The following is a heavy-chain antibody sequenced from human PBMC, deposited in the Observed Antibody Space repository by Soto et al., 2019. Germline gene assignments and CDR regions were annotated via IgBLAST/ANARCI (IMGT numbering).Heavy chain of an antibody. Sequence: GGSLRLSCAVCGFTFSSSDMQWIRQVTGKGLDWVSHIGSAGDTYNAFAVKGRFTISRENAKRSLYLQMNSLRARDTAVYYCARWNWQQLAFDYGGQGTLVTVSS. CDR1: GFTFSSSD. J-gene: IGHJ4*02. V-gene: IGHV3-13*01. D-gene: IGHD6-13*01. CDR3: ARWNWQQLAFDY. CDR2: IGSAGDT.